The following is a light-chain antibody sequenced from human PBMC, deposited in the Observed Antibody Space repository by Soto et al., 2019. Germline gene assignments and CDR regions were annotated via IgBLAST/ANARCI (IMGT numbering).Light chain of an antibody. J-gene: IGKJ1*01. V-gene: IGKV3-11*01. CDR2: ETS. CDR3: QHRRT. CDR1: QSVSNS. Sequence: ETVLTQSPATLSLSPGERATLSCRASQSVSNSLAWYQQKPGQAPRLLIYETSNRATGIPTRFSGSGSGTDFTLTISSLEPADFAVYYCQHRRTFGQGTKVDNK.